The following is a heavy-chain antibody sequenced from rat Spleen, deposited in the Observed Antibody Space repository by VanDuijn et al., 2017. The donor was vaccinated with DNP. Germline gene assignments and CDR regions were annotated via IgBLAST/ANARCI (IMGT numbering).Heavy chain of an antibody. V-gene: IGHV5-31*01. CDR3: ARSGRYYALDA. J-gene: IGHJ4*01. D-gene: IGHD4-3*01. CDR1: GFTFNNYW. Sequence: EVQLVESGGDLVQPGRSLKLSCAASGFTFNNYWMTWIRQVPGKGLEWVATITSSGGSTYYPDSVKGRFTISRDNAKDTLYLQMNSLRSEDTATYYCARSGRYYALDAWGQGTSVTVSS. CDR2: ITSSGGST.